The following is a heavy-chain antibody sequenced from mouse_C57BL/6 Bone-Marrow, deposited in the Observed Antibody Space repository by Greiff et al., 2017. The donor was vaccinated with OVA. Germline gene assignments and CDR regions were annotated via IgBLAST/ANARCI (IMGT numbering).Heavy chain of an antibody. D-gene: IGHD1-1*01. Sequence: VQLQQSVAELVRPGASVKLSCKASGFTIKNSYMNWVKQRPEQGLEWIGRIDPANGNTKYAQKFQGKATITADTSSHTAYLQLSSLTSEDTSIYYCARGDYYGDYWGQGTTLTVSS. CDR2: IDPANGNT. J-gene: IGHJ2*01. V-gene: IGHV14-3*01. CDR3: ARGDYYGDY. CDR1: GFTIKNSY.